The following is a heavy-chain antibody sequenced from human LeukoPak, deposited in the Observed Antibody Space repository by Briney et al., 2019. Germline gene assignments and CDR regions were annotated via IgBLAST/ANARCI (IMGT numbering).Heavy chain of an antibody. Sequence: PGGSLRLSCAASGFTFSSYAMHWVRQAPGKGLEWVAVISYDGSNKYYADSVEGRFTISRDNSKNTLYLQMNSLRAEDTAVYYCARDLGYSSSWHHFDYWGQGTLVTVSS. D-gene: IGHD6-13*01. J-gene: IGHJ4*02. CDR3: ARDLGYSSSWHHFDY. CDR2: ISYDGSNK. V-gene: IGHV3-30-3*01. CDR1: GFTFSSYA.